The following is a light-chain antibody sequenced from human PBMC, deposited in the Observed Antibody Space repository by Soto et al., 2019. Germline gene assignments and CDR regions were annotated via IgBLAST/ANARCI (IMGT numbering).Light chain of an antibody. Sequence: QSALTQPPSASGSPGRSVTISCTGTSSDVGNYNYVSWYQQYPGKAPKLMIYEVNKRPSGVPDRFSGSKSGNTASLTVSGLQAEDEADYYCTSYAAGKNVVFGGGTKLTVL. CDR2: EVN. CDR3: TSYAAGKNVV. V-gene: IGLV2-8*01. J-gene: IGLJ2*01. CDR1: SSDVGNYNY.